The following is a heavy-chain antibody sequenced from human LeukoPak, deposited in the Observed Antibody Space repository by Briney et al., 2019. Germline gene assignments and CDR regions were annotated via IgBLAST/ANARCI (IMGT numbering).Heavy chain of an antibody. J-gene: IGHJ4*02. Sequence: SVKVSCKASGGTFSSYAISWVRQAPGQGLEWMGGIIPIFGTANYAQKFQGRVTITADESTSTAYMELSSLRSEDTAVYYCARGRDLDYGGNSGSGYWGRGTLVTVSS. D-gene: IGHD4-23*01. CDR2: IIPIFGTA. CDR3: ARGRDLDYGGNSGSGY. V-gene: IGHV1-69*01. CDR1: GGTFSSYA.